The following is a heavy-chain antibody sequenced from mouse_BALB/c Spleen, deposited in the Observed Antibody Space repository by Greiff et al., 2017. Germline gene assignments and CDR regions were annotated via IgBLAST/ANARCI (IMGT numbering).Heavy chain of an antibody. CDR3: ARGPGTCYFDD. CDR1: GFTFSSYA. Sequence: EVKLMESGGGLVKPGGSLKLSCAASGFTFSSYAMSWVRQTPEKRLEWVASISSGGSTYYPDSVKGRFTISRDNARNILYLQMRSLRSEDTAMYYCARGPGTCYFDDWGQGTTLTVSS. D-gene: IGHD2-14*01. J-gene: IGHJ2*01. V-gene: IGHV5-6-5*01. CDR2: ISSGGST.